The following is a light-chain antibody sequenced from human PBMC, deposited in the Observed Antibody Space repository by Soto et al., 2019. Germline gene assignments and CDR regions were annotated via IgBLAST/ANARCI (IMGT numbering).Light chain of an antibody. CDR1: SSNIGSNT. Sequence: QSVLTQPPSASGTPGPRVTISCSGSSSNIGSNTVDWYQQLPGMAPKLLIYTNNQRPSGVPDRFSGSKSGTSASLAISGLQSEDEADYYCAAWDDSLIGVVFGGGTKVTVL. J-gene: IGLJ2*01. CDR2: TNN. V-gene: IGLV1-44*01. CDR3: AAWDDSLIGVV.